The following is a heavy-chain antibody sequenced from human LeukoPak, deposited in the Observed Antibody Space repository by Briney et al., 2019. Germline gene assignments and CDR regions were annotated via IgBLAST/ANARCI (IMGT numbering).Heavy chain of an antibody. J-gene: IGHJ4*02. V-gene: IGHV4-59*08. CDR3: ARQNPAASGQGLDY. D-gene: IGHD6-13*01. CDR2: IHYSGST. CDR1: GGSISSYY. Sequence: SETLSLTCTVSGGSISSYYWSWIRQPPGKGQEWKGYIHYSGSTKYNPSLKSRVTLSVDTSKNQFSLELTSVTAADTAVYYCARQNPAASGQGLDYWGQGTLVTVSS.